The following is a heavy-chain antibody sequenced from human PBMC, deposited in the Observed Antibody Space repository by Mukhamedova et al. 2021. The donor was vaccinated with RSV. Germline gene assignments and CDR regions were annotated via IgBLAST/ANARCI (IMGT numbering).Heavy chain of an antibody. V-gene: IGHV1-18*01. Sequence: GNTRHAQKFQGRLTMTTDTSTSTAYMELGSLRSDDTAVYYCAKPRPPFGSGTYGYYHGMDVWGQGTTVTVSS. CDR3: AKPRPPFGSGTYGYYHGMDV. J-gene: IGHJ6*02. CDR2: GNT. D-gene: IGHD3-10*01.